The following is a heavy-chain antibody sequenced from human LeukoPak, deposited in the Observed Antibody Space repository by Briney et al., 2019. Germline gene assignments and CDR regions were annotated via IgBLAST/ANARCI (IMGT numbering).Heavy chain of an antibody. D-gene: IGHD2-15*01. CDR3: ARDGPYCSGGSCYSLGFDY. CDR2: IYYSGST. J-gene: IGHJ4*02. V-gene: IGHV4-59*01. Sequence: PSETLSLTCTVSGGSISSYYWSWIRQPPGKGLEWIGYIYYSGSTNYNPSLKSRVTISVDTSKNQFSLKLSSVTAADTAVYYCARDGPYCSGGSCYSLGFDYWGQGTLVTVSS. CDR1: GGSISSYY.